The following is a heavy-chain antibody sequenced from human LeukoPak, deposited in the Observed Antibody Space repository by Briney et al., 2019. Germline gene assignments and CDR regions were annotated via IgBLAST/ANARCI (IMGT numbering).Heavy chain of an antibody. J-gene: IGHJ6*03. CDR3: ARGPYSSSWEYYYYYYMDV. V-gene: IGHV3-21*01. CDR1: GFTFSSCS. CDR2: ISSSSSYT. D-gene: IGHD6-13*01. Sequence: GGSLRLSCAASGFTFSSCSMNWVRQAPGKGLEWVSSISSSSSYTYYADSVKGRFTISRDNAKNSLYLQMNSLRAEDTAVYYCARGPYSSSWEYYYYYYMDVWGKGTTVTVSS.